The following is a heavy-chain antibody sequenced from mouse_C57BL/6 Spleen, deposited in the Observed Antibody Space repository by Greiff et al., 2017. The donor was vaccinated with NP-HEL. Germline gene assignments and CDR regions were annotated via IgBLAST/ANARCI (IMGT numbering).Heavy chain of an antibody. V-gene: IGHV1-15*01. D-gene: IGHD2-4*01. Sequence: VQLQQSGAELVRPGASVTLSCKASGYTFTDYEMHWVKQTPVHGLEWIGSIDPETGGTAYNQKFKGKAILTADKSSSTAYMELRSLTSEDSAVYYCTRRRIRTNWDYWGQGTTLTVSS. CDR2: IDPETGGT. J-gene: IGHJ2*01. CDR1: GYTFTDYE. CDR3: TRRRIRTNWDY.